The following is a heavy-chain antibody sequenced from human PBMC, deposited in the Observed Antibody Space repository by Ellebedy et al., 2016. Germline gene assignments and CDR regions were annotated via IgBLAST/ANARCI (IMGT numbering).Heavy chain of an antibody. CDR3: RQGHYADY. V-gene: IGHV3-23*01. CDR2: ISANGDKR. Sequence: GGSLRLXXAASGFTFNVAGMTWVRQAPGKGLEWVATISANGDKRDLADSVQGRFTISRDNFRNTLHLQMSNLRGEDTAVYYCRQGHYADYWGQGTLVTVSS. CDR1: GFTFNVAG. J-gene: IGHJ4*02.